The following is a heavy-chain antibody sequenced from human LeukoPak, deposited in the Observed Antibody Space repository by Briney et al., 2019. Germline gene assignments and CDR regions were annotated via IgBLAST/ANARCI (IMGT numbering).Heavy chain of an antibody. D-gene: IGHD6-13*01. Sequence: GGSLRLSCAASGFTFDDCGMSWARQAPGKGLEWVSDINWNGGSIGYADSVKGRFTISRDNGKNSLYLQMNSLRAEDTALYYCARSGTAGDFDYWGQGTLVTVSP. CDR1: GFTFDDCG. V-gene: IGHV3-20*04. CDR2: INWNGGSI. J-gene: IGHJ4*02. CDR3: ARSGTAGDFDY.